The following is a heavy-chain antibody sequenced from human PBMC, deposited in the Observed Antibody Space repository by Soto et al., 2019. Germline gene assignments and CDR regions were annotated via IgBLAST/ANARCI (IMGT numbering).Heavy chain of an antibody. V-gene: IGHV1-69*12. CDR3: ARGRPVATIPDYLDY. Sequence: QVQLVQSGAEVKKPGSSLKVSCRPSGATFGSNPTSWLRQAPGQGLDGMGGIIPTFVTANSDQRFQGRVTIAADESTSTAVMELSSLRSDDTAVYYCARGRPVATIPDYLDYLGQGTLVTVSS. D-gene: IGHD5-12*01. J-gene: IGHJ4*02. CDR1: GATFGSNP. CDR2: IIPTFVTA.